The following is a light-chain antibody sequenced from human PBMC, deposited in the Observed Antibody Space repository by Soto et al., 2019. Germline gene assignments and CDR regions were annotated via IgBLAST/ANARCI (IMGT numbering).Light chain of an antibody. Sequence: QSVLTQPASVSGSPGQSITISCTGTSSDVGTYNYVSWYQHHPGKAPKLIIYEVSNRPSGVSNRFSGSKSGSTASLTISGLQAEDEADYYCCSYTTSDTRVFGTGTKVTVL. CDR2: EVS. V-gene: IGLV2-14*01. CDR3: CSYTTSDTRV. CDR1: SSDVGTYNY. J-gene: IGLJ1*01.